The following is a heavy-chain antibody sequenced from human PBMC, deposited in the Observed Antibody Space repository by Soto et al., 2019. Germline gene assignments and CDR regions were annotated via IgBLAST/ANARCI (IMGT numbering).Heavy chain of an antibody. Sequence: SETLSLTCTVSGGSISSGGYYWSWIRQHPGKGLEWIGYIYYSGSTYYNPSLKSRVTISVDTSKNQFSLKLSSVTAADTAVYYCARDRIAAAGKIYYYGMDVWGQGTTVTVSS. CDR3: ARDRIAAAGKIYYYGMDV. CDR2: IYYSGST. V-gene: IGHV4-31*03. J-gene: IGHJ6*02. CDR1: GGSISSGGYY. D-gene: IGHD6-13*01.